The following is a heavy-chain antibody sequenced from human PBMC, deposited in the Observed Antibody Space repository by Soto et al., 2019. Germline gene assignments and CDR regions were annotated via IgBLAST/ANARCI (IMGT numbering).Heavy chain of an antibody. Sequence: QVQLQESGQGLVKPWGTLSLTSAFLGGSITSSPWWTWVRQSPGKGLEWIGEIFESGATNYNPSLKSRLTMSVDKSKNQFSLNLSSLTAADTAVYFCTTSHAGELNNWGQGTLVTVSS. D-gene: IGHD1-7*01. V-gene: IGHV4-4*02. J-gene: IGHJ4*02. CDR3: TTSHAGELNN. CDR2: IFESGAT. CDR1: GGSITSSPW.